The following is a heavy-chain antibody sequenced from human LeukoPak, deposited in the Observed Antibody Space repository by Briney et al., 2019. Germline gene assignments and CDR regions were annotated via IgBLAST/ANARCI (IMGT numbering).Heavy chain of an antibody. CDR1: GFPFSDYY. J-gene: IGHJ4*02. CDR3: AREYSSSSSDY. D-gene: IGHD6-6*01. V-gene: IGHV3-11*04. CDR2: ISSSGSTI. Sequence: GALRLSCAASGFPFSDYYMSWIRQAPGKGLEWVSYISSSGSTIYYADSVKGRFTISRDNAKNSLYLQMNSLRAEDTAVYYCAREYSSSSSDYWGQGTLVTVSS.